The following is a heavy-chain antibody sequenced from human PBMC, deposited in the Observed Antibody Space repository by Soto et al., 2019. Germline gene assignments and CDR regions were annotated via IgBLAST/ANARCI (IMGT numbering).Heavy chain of an antibody. CDR2: ISGSGGST. D-gene: IGHD1-26*01. V-gene: IGHV3-23*01. J-gene: IGHJ3*02. CDR3: AKVRWWELLSGNAFDI. Sequence: GGSLRLSCAASGFTFSSYAMSWVRQAPGKGLEWVSAISGSGGSTYYADSVKGRFTISRDNSKNTLYLQMNSLRAEDTAVYYCAKVRWWELLSGNAFDIWGQGTMVTVSS. CDR1: GFTFSSYA.